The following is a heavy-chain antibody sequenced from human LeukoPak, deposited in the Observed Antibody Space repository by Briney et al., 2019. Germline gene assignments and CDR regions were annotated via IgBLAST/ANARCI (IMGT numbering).Heavy chain of an antibody. CDR2: ISSSSSYI. CDR3: ASKSILDPDAFDI. D-gene: IGHD2-21*01. CDR1: GFTFSSYS. Sequence: GGSLRLSCAASGFTFSSYSMNWVRQAPGKGLEWVSSISSSSSYIYYADSVKGRFTISRDNAKNSLYLQMNSLRAEDTAVYYCASKSILDPDAFDIWGQGTMVTVSS. J-gene: IGHJ3*02. V-gene: IGHV3-21*01.